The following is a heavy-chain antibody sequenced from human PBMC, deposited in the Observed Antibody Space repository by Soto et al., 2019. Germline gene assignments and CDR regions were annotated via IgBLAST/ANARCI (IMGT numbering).Heavy chain of an antibody. D-gene: IGHD2-15*01. CDR3: ESDDVHCSGGMCYGVPMDV. CDR2: IQSGGST. Sequence: EVQLVESGGGLVQPGGSLRLSCAASGFTVSSNYMSWVRQAPGKGLEWVSLIQSGGSTYYEASVKGRFTISRDNSKNKLFHQMHSLIAEDTAVYYCESDDVHCSGGMCYGVPMDVWVKGTTVTVSS. V-gene: IGHV3-66*01. J-gene: IGHJ6*03. CDR1: GFTVSSNY.